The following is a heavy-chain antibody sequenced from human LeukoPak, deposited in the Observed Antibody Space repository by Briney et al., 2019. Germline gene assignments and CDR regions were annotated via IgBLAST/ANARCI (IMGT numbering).Heavy chain of an antibody. D-gene: IGHD3-3*01. CDR3: ARDTSLRFLEWLPHFDY. Sequence: GASVKVSCKASGYTFTSYGISWVRQPPGQGLEWMGWISAYSGNTNYAQKLQGRVTMTTDTSTSTAYMELRSLSSDDTAVYYCARDTSLRFLEWLPHFDYWGQGTLVTVSS. CDR1: GYTFTSYG. CDR2: ISAYSGNT. J-gene: IGHJ4*02. V-gene: IGHV1-18*01.